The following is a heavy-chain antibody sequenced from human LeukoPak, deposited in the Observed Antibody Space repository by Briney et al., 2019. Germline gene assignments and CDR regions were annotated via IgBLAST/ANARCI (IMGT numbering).Heavy chain of an antibody. CDR2: MNQDGRET. CDR1: GFTFSTYW. D-gene: IGHD2-15*01. V-gene: IGHV3-7*01. CDR3: ARADGYCRSSSCYSSNWFDP. J-gene: IGHJ5*02. Sequence: GGSLRLSCRGSGFTFSTYWMHWLRQAPGKGLEWVASMNQDGRETYSVDSVKGRFTVSRDNTKNSLYLEMNKLRVEDTAVYYCARADGYCRSSSCYSSNWFDPWGQGTLVTVSS.